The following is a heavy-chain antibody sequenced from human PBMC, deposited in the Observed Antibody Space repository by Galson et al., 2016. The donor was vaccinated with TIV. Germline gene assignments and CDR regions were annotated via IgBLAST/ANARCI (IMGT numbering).Heavy chain of an antibody. Sequence: SETLSLTCTVSGDSISRHDWTWIRQPPGKGLEWIGCISYSGGTNYNPSLKGRVSISLDTSENNFSLKLSSVTAADTAVYYCLRYFEVVLGGFHWFDPWGQGTLVIVSS. CDR3: LRYFEVVLGGFHWFDP. V-gene: IGHV4-59*11. CDR2: ISYSGGT. D-gene: IGHD3-3*01. CDR1: GDSISRHD. J-gene: IGHJ5*02.